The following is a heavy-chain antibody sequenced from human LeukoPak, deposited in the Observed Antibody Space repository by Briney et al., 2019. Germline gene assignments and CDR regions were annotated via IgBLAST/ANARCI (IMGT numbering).Heavy chain of an antibody. J-gene: IGHJ4*02. CDR1: GGSISSYY. Sequence: SETLSLTCTVSGGSISSYYWSWIRQPPGKGLEWIGYIYYSGSTNYNPSLKSRVTISVDTSKNQFSLKLSSETAADTAVYYCARHPTPGFEYFDYWGQGTLVTVSS. CDR2: IYYSGST. V-gene: IGHV4-59*08. CDR3: ARHPTPGFEYFDY. D-gene: IGHD3-10*01.